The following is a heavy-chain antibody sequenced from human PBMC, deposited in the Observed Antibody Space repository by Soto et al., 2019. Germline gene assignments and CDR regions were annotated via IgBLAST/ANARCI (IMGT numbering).Heavy chain of an antibody. V-gene: IGHV4-31*03. CDR3: ARAPRIVVVTATKYYFDY. CDR1: GGSISSGGYY. CDR2: IYSSGST. J-gene: IGHJ4*02. Sequence: PSETLSLTCTVSGGSISSGGYYWSWIRQHPGKGLEWIGYIYSSGSTYYNPSLKSRVTISVDTSKNQFSLKLSSVTAADTAVYYCARAPRIVVVTATKYYFDYWGQGTLVTVSS. D-gene: IGHD2-21*02.